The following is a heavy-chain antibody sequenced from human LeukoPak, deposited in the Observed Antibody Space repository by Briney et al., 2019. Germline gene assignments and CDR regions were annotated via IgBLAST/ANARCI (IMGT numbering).Heavy chain of an antibody. V-gene: IGHV3-23*01. CDR1: GFTFSSYA. J-gene: IGHJ4*02. D-gene: IGHD2-2*02. CDR3: ANAGFCSSTACYNPFDH. CDR2: ITDSGFTT. Sequence: GGSLRLSCAASGFTFSSYAMSWVRQAPGKGLEWVSGITDSGFTTFYANSVKGRFTISRDNSKNTLYLQMNSLRAEDTAVYYCANAGFCSSTACYNPFDHWGQGTLVTVSS.